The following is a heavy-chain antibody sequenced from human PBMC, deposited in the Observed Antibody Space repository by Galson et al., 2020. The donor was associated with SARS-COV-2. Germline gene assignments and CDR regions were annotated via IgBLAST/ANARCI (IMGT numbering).Heavy chain of an antibody. CDR1: GGSISSGDYY. V-gene: IGHV4-30-4*08. Sequence: SETLSLTCTVSGGSISSGDYYWSWIRQPPGKGLEWIGYIYYSGSTYYNPSLKSRVTISVDTSKNQFSLKLSSVTAADTAVYYCARGCDYDCNDDAFDIWGQGTMVTVSS. J-gene: IGHJ3*02. D-gene: IGHD5-12*01. CDR2: IYYSGST. CDR3: ARGCDYDCNDDAFDI.